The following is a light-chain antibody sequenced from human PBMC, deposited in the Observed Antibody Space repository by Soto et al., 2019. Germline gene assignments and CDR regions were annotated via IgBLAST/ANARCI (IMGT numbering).Light chain of an antibody. CDR1: QSVSSYS. Sequence: EIVLTQSPGTLSLSPGERATLSCRASQSVSSYSLAWYQKKPGQAPRLLIYGAPSRAAGIPDRFSGTGSETDFTLTISRLEPEDFAVYYCQQYDNSPITFGQGTRLEIK. CDR2: GAP. J-gene: IGKJ5*01. V-gene: IGKV3-20*01. CDR3: QQYDNSPIT.